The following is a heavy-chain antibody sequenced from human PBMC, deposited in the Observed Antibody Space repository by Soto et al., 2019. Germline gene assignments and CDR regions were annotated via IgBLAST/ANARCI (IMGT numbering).Heavy chain of an antibody. CDR2: IHSGGTT. CDR3: ARSITGDFYYGMDV. CDR1: GFTVGSHY. D-gene: IGHD3-3*01. V-gene: IGHV3-66*01. Sequence: EVQLVESGGGLVQPGGSLRLSCAASGFTVGSHYMSWVRQAPGKGLEWVSVIHSGGTTYYADSVKGRFTISRDNSKNTVYLQMTSLRAEDTAVYYCARSITGDFYYGMDVWGQGTTVAVSS. J-gene: IGHJ6*02.